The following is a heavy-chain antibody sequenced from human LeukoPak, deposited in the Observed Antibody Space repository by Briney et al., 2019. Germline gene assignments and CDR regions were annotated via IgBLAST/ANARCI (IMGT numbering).Heavy chain of an antibody. D-gene: IGHD5-24*01. CDR3: ASPSQATMYYYYGMDV. V-gene: IGHV1-46*01. Sequence: ASVKVSCKASGYTFTSYYMHWVRQAPGQGLEWMGIINPSGGSASYAQKFQGRVTMTRDTSTSIVYMELSSLRSEDTAVYYCASPSQATMYYYYGMDVWGQGTTVTVSS. J-gene: IGHJ6*02. CDR1: GYTFTSYY. CDR2: INPSGGSA.